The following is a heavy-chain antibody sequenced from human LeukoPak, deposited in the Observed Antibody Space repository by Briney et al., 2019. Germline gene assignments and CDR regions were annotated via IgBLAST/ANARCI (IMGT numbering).Heavy chain of an antibody. CDR3: ARDLGLFVVVPAAIPQEGHFDP. V-gene: IGHV1-18*01. CDR2: ISAYNGNT. J-gene: IGHJ5*02. Sequence: GASVKVSCKASGYTFTSYGISWVRQAPGQGLEWMGWISAYNGNTNYAQKLQGRVTMTTDTSTSTAYMELRSLRSDDTAVYYCARDLGLFVVVPAAIPQEGHFDPWSQGTLVTVSS. D-gene: IGHD2-2*02. CDR1: GYTFTSYG.